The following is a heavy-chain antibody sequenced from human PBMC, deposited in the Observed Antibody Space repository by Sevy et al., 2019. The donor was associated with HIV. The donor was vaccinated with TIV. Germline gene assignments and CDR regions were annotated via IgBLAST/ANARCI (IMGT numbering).Heavy chain of an antibody. V-gene: IGHV1-18*01. CDR3: ARVAGAYDY. Sequence: ASVKVSCKTSGYTFYNYRISWVRQAPGQGLEWMGWISVSNGNTKYAQKFRGRVTLTTEISTSTVYVELKSLRFDDTAVYYCARVAGAYDYWGQGTLVTVSS. D-gene: IGHD6-13*01. CDR2: ISVSNGNT. J-gene: IGHJ4*02. CDR1: GYTFYNYR.